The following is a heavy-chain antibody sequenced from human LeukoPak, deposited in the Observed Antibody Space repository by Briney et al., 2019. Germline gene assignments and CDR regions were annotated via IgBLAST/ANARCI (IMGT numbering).Heavy chain of an antibody. V-gene: IGHV3-23*01. CDR1: GFTFSSYG. J-gene: IGHJ4*02. Sequence: GGSLRLSCTASGFTFSSYGMSWVRQAPGKGLEWVSAISGSGGSTYYADSVKGRFTISRDNSKSTLYLQMNSLRAEDTAVYYCAKSYRDYYGSGSRDYWGQGTLVTVSS. CDR2: ISGSGGST. CDR3: AKSYRDYYGSGSRDY. D-gene: IGHD3-10*01.